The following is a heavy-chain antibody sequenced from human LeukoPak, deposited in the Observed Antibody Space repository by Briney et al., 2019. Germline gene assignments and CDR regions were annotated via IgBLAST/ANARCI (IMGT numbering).Heavy chain of an antibody. Sequence: PGGSLRLSCAASGFTFSHHWMHWVRQAPGKGLVWVSHINSDGSSTSYADSVKGRFTISRDNAKNTLYLRMNSLRAEDTAVYYCARVTMVRGVIYFDYWGQGTLVTVSS. D-gene: IGHD3-10*01. CDR2: INSDGSST. J-gene: IGHJ4*02. V-gene: IGHV3-74*01. CDR1: GFTFSHHW. CDR3: ARVTMVRGVIYFDY.